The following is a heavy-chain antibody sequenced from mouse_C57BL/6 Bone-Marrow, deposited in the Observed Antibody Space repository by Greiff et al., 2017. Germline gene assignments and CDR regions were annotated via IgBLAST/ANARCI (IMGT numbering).Heavy chain of an antibody. V-gene: IGHV1-64*01. CDR3: ARTGLAY. D-gene: IGHD4-1*01. CDR1: GYTFTSYW. Sequence: QVQLQQPGAELVKPGASVKLSCKASGYTFTSYWMHWVKQRPGQGLEWIGMIHPNSGSTNYNETFKSKATLTVDNSSSTAYMQLSGLTSEDSAVYYCARTGLAYWGQGTLVTVSA. J-gene: IGHJ3*01. CDR2: IHPNSGST.